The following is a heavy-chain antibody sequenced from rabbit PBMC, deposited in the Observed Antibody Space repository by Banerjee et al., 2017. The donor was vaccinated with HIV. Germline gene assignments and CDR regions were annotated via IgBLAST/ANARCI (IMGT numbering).Heavy chain of an antibody. J-gene: IGHJ4*01. D-gene: IGHD2-1*01. V-gene: IGHV1S40*01. CDR2: IYINT. Sequence: QSLEESGGDLVKPGASLTLTCTASGFDFSSYGFSWVRQAPGKGLEWIAYIYINTYYASWAKGRFTISKTSSTTVTLQMTSLTAADTATYFCARSRYSYDDSGDPIYLDLWGQGTLVTVS. CDR3: ARSRYSYDDSGDPIYLDL. CDR1: GFDFSSYG.